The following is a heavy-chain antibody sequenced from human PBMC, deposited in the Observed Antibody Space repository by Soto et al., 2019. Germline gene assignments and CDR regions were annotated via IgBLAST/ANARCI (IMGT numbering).Heavy chain of an antibody. CDR1: GWSFSGYY. Sequence: SENLSLTCAVYGWSFSGYYWSWIRQPPGKGLEWIGEINHSGSTNYNPSLKSRVTISVDTSKNQFSLKLSSVTAADTAVYYCARVRTYYDSSGYQRDDAFDIWGQGTMVTVSS. J-gene: IGHJ3*02. V-gene: IGHV4-34*01. D-gene: IGHD3-22*01. CDR3: ARVRTYYDSSGYQRDDAFDI. CDR2: INHSGST.